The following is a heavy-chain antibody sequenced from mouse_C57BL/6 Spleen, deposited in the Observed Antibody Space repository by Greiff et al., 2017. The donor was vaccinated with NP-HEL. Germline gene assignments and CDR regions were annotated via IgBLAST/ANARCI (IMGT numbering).Heavy chain of an antibody. CDR1: GYAFSSSW. CDR3: ARGDDYPAWFAY. Sequence: QVQLKESGPELVKPGASVKISCKASGYAFSSSWLHWVKQRPGQGLEWIGRIYPGDGDTNYNGKFKGKATLTADNSSSTADMQLSSLTSEDSAVYFCARGDDYPAWFAYWGQGTLVTVSA. CDR2: IYPGDGDT. J-gene: IGHJ3*01. V-gene: IGHV1-82*01. D-gene: IGHD2-4*01.